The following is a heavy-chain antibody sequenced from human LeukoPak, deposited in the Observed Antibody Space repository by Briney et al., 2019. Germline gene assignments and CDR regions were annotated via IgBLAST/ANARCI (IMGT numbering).Heavy chain of an antibody. V-gene: IGHV1-8*01. Sequence: GASVKVSCKASGYTFTSYDINWVRQATGQGLEWMGWMNPNSGNTGYAQKFQGRVTMTEDTSTDTAYMELSSLRSEDTAVYYCATFGIVGARVGWFDPWGQGTLVTVSS. CDR1: GYTFTSYD. CDR2: MNPNSGNT. J-gene: IGHJ5*02. CDR3: ATFGIVGARVGWFDP. D-gene: IGHD1-26*01.